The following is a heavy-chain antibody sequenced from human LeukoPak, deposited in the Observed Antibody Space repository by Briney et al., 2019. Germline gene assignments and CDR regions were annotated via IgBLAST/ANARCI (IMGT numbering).Heavy chain of an antibody. CDR2: ISGSGNNV. Sequence: GGSLRLSCAASGFTFSDYYMSWIRQAPGKGLERVSYISGSGNNVYYADSVKGRFTISRDNAKNSLYLQMNSLRAEDTALYYCASAESGVVNFGMDVWGQGTTVTVSS. V-gene: IGHV3-11*01. J-gene: IGHJ6*02. CDR3: ASAESGVVNFGMDV. CDR1: GFTFSDYY. D-gene: IGHD2-8*02.